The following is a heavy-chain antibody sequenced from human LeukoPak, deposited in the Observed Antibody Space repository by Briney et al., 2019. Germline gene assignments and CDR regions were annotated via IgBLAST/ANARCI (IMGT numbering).Heavy chain of an antibody. Sequence: SETLSLTCAVSGDSITSGYYWAWIRQPPGKGLEWIGSIFHSGSTYRNPSLRSRLTISLNTSKNQISLILSSMTAADTAVYYCARSSSVDRALVGVHWFDPWGQGTLVTVSS. CDR1: GDSITSGYY. CDR3: ARSSSVDRALVGVHWFDP. V-gene: IGHV4-38-2*01. J-gene: IGHJ5*02. D-gene: IGHD5-18*01. CDR2: IFHSGST.